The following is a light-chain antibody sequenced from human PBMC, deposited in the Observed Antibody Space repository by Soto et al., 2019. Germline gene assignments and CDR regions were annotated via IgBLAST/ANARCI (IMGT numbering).Light chain of an antibody. CDR3: AAWDDSLNGLV. CDR1: RSNIGSNS. Sequence: QSVLTQPPSASGTPGQRVTISCSGSRSNIGSNSVNWYQQLPGTAPKLLIYSNNERPSGISDRISGSKSGTSASLAISGLQSDDEADYYCAAWDDSLNGLVFGGGTKLTVL. CDR2: SNN. J-gene: IGLJ2*01. V-gene: IGLV1-44*01.